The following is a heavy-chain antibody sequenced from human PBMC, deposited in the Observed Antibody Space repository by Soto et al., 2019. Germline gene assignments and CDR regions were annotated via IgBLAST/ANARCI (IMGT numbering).Heavy chain of an antibody. V-gene: IGHV3-23*01. CDR2: LYGNSGGI. D-gene: IGHD2-21*02. CDR3: AKDAVAGDGLWLMDH. CDR1: GFTFGSYA. J-gene: IGHJ4*02. Sequence: EVQLLESGGGLIQPGGSLTLSCAASGFTFGSYAMTWVRQAPGKGLESVAGLYGNSGGIQYADFVRGRFTIFRDNANNIVFLHMRRLRVEDKALYFGAKDAVAGDGLWLMDHWGQGTLVTVSS.